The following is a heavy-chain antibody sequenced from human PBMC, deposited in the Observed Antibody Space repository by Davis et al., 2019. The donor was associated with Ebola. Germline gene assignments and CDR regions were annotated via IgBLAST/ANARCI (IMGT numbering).Heavy chain of an antibody. Sequence: PGGSLRLSCAASGFTFSDYYMTWIRQAPGKGLEWVSYISSSSSYTNYPDSVKGRFTISRDNAKNSLYLQMNSLRAEDTAVYYCANARRDGYNFGFSWGQGTLVTVSS. J-gene: IGHJ4*02. V-gene: IGHV3-11*06. CDR3: ANARRDGYNFGFS. CDR1: GFTFSDYY. CDR2: ISSSSSYT. D-gene: IGHD5-24*01.